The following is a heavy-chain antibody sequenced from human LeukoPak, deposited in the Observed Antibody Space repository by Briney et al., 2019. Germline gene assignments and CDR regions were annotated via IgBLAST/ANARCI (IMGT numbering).Heavy chain of an antibody. CDR1: GFTFSNYA. CDR3: AKRSTVPYFDY. Sequence: GGSLRLSCAASGFTFSNYAMSWVRKAPGKGLEWVSAISYSGDSTSYADSVKGRFTISRDNSKNTLYLQMNSLRAEDTAVYYCAKRSTVPYFDYWGQGTLVTVSS. D-gene: IGHD4-11*01. CDR2: ISYSGDST. V-gene: IGHV3-23*01. J-gene: IGHJ4*02.